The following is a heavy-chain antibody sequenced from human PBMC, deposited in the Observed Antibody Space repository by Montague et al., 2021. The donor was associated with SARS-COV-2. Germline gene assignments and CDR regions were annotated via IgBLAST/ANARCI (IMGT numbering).Heavy chain of an antibody. Sequence: SETLSLTCTVSRGSISGRSNYWGWVRQTPGKGLEWIGSFYYTGNTYYNPFLKSRVTISVDTSKNQFSLSLRSVTAVDTSVYFCVRHGGSSWLVSWGQGTLVIVSS. D-gene: IGHD2-15*01. CDR3: VRHGGSSWLVS. J-gene: IGHJ5*01. CDR2: FYYTGNT. V-gene: IGHV4-39*01. CDR1: RGSISGRSNY.